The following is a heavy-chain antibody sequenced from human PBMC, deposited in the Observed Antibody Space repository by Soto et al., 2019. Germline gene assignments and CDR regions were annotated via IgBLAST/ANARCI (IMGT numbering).Heavy chain of an antibody. CDR1: GFTFSSYW. CDR3: ARPQGGTTYYFDY. V-gene: IGHV3-74*01. CDR2: INSDGSTT. D-gene: IGHD3-16*01. Sequence: GGSLRLSCAASGFTFSSYWMHWVRQAPGKGLVWVSRINSDGSTTNYADSVKGRFTISRDNTKNTLYLQMNSLRAEDTAVYYCARPQGGTTYYFDYWGQGTPVTVSS. J-gene: IGHJ4*02.